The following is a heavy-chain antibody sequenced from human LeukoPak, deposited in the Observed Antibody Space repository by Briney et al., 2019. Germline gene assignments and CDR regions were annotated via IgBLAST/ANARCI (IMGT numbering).Heavy chain of an antibody. J-gene: IGHJ3*02. CDR2: IYHSGST. V-gene: IGHV4-30-2*01. D-gene: IGHD6-19*01. CDR3: ARDGVAVAAWGAFGI. CDR1: GGSISSGGYY. Sequence: SENLSLTCTVSGGSISSGGYYWSWIRQPPGKGLEWIGYIYHSGSTYYNPSLKSRVTISVDRSKNQFSLKLSSVTAADTAVYYCARDGVAVAAWGAFGIWGQGTMVTVSS.